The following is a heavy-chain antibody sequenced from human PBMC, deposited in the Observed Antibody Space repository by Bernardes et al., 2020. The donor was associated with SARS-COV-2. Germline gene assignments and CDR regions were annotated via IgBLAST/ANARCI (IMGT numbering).Heavy chain of an antibody. CDR3: ARDLTAADKGFDY. CDR1: GDSVSSNSVA. V-gene: IGHV6-1*01. CDR2: TYYRSKWYN. Sequence: SQTLSLTCAISGDSVSSNSVAWNWIRQSPSRGLEWLGRTYYRSKWYNNYAVSVKGRLTITTDTSKNQFSLQLNSVTPEDTALYYCARDLTAADKGFDYWGQGILVTVSS. J-gene: IGHJ4*02. D-gene: IGHD6-13*01.